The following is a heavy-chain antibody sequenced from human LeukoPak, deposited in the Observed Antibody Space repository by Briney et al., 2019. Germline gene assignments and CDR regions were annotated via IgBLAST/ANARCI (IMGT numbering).Heavy chain of an antibody. Sequence: PGGSLRLSCAASGFTFRNYAMSWVRQAPRKGLEWVSGISGTSGTINYAAPVKGRFTISRDNSKNTLYLQMNSLRVDDMAVYYCAKRLGDPRASDYWGQGTLVTVSS. V-gene: IGHV3-23*01. CDR1: GFTFRNYA. J-gene: IGHJ4*02. D-gene: IGHD2-21*02. CDR3: AKRLGDPRASDY. CDR2: ISGTSGTI.